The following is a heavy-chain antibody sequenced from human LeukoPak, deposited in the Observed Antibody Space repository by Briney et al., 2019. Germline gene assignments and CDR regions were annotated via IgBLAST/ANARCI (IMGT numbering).Heavy chain of an antibody. J-gene: IGHJ4*01. D-gene: IGHD6-25*01. CDR2: INPSGGST. Sequence: ASVKVSCKASGYTFTGYYIHWVRQAPGQGLEWMGIINPSGGSTSYAQKFQGRVTMTRDMSTSTVYMELSSLRSEDTAVYYCAREAATNPHFDYWGHGTLVTVSS. V-gene: IGHV1-46*01. CDR1: GYTFTGYY. CDR3: AREAATNPHFDY.